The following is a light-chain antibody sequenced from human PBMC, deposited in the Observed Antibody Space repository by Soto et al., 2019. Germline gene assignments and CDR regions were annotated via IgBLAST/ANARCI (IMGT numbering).Light chain of an antibody. CDR1: QSILHRVGKTY. CDR2: EVS. J-gene: IGKJ2*01. Sequence: DIVMTQTPLSLSVNPGQPASISCKSSQSILHRVGKTYFYWYLQKPGQPPQPLRYEVSNRFSAVPDRFSGSVSGTDFPRKISRVEAEDVGVYYCMQSIQPPPYNFGQGTTLEIK. CDR3: MQSIQPPPYN. V-gene: IGKV2D-29*01.